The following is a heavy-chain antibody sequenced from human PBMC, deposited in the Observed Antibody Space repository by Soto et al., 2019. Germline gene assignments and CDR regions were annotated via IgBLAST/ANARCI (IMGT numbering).Heavy chain of an antibody. D-gene: IGHD3-9*01. Sequence: SETLSLTCTVSGGSISSGGYYWSWIRQHPGKGLEWIGYIYYSGSTYYNPSLKSRVTISVDTSKNQFSLKLSSVTAADTAVYYCARVVDYDILTGHVSYYYYGMDGWGQGTTVTVAS. J-gene: IGHJ6*02. CDR2: IYYSGST. V-gene: IGHV4-31*03. CDR1: GGSISSGGYY. CDR3: ARVVDYDILTGHVSYYYYGMDG.